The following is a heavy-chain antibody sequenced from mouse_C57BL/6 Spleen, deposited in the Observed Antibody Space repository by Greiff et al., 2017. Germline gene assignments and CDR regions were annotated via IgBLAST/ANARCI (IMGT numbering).Heavy chain of an antibody. CDR3: AGYGGFAY. J-gene: IGHJ3*01. V-gene: IGHV6-3*01. CDR1: GFTFSNYW. CDR2: IRLKSDNYAT. Sequence: DVQLQQSGGGLVQPGGSMKLSCVASGFTFSNYWMNWVRQSPEKGLEWVAQIRLKSDNYATHYAVSVNGKFTISRNDYKSSVYLQVNNLRAEDTGIYYCAGYGGFAYWGQGTLVTVSA. D-gene: IGHD1-1*01.